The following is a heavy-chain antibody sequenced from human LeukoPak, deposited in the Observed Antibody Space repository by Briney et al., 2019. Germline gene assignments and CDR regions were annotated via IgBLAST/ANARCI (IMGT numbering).Heavy chain of an antibody. V-gene: IGHV4-59*08. CDR1: GGSISSYY. Sequence: SETLSLTCTVSGGSISSYYWSWTRQPPGKGLEWIGYIYYSGSTNYNPSLKSRVTISVDTSKNQFSLKLSSVTAADTAVYYCARQDDSSGYQYYFDYWGQGTLVTVSS. J-gene: IGHJ4*02. D-gene: IGHD3-22*01. CDR2: IYYSGST. CDR3: ARQDDSSGYQYYFDY.